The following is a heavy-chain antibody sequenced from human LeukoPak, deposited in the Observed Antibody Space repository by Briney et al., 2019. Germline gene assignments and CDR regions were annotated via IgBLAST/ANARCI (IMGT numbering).Heavy chain of an antibody. CDR2: IYYSGST. CDR1: GGSISSGDYY. Sequence: SQTLSLTCTVSGGSISSGDYYWSWIRQPPGKGLEWIGYIYYSGSTYYNPSLKSRVTISVDTSKNQFSLKLSSVTAADTAVYYCARSTSREDAFDIWGQGTMVTVSS. CDR3: ARSTSREDAFDI. V-gene: IGHV4-30-4*01. J-gene: IGHJ3*02.